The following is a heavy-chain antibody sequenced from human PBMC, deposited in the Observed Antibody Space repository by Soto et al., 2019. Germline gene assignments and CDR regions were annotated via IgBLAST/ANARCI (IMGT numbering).Heavy chain of an antibody. CDR3: AKEGAYYYYYGMDV. J-gene: IGHJ6*02. V-gene: IGHV3-30*18. Sequence: GGSLRLSCAASGFTFSSYGMHWVRQAPGKGLEWVAVISYDGSNKYYADSVKGRFTISRDNSKNTLYLQMNSLRAEDTAVYYCAKEGAYYYYYGMDVWGQGTTVTVSS. CDR2: ISYDGSNK. CDR1: GFTFSSYG.